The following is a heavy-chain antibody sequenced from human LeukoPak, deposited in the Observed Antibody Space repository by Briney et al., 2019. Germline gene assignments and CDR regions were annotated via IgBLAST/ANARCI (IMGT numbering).Heavy chain of an antibody. V-gene: IGHV1-2*06. CDR1: GYTFTGYY. Sequence: ASVKVSFKASGYTFTGYYMHWVRQAPGQGLEWMGRINPNSGGTNYAQKFQGRVTMTRDTSISTAYMELSRLRSDDTAVYYCARDGTATDAFDIWGQGTMVTVSS. CDR2: INPNSGGT. D-gene: IGHD6-13*01. CDR3: ARDGTATDAFDI. J-gene: IGHJ3*02.